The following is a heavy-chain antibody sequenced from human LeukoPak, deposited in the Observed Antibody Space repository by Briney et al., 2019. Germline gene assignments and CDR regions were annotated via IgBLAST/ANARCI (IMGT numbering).Heavy chain of an antibody. CDR1: GFTVSSNY. CDR3: ARNYYDILTGYRN. V-gene: IGHV3-53*01. CDR2: IYSGGNT. J-gene: IGHJ4*02. D-gene: IGHD3-9*01. Sequence: AGGSLRLSCAASGFTVSSNYMSWVRQAPGKGLEWVSVIYSGGNTYYADSVKGRFTISSDNSKNTLYLQMNSLRAEDTAVYYCARNYYDILTGYRNWGQGTLVTVSS.